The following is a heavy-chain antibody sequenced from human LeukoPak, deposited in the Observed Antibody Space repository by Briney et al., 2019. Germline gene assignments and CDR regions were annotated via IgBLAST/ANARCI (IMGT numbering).Heavy chain of an antibody. CDR3: ARAGYEYCSSTSCPAGY. CDR2: ISSSSSYI. V-gene: IGHV3-21*01. J-gene: IGHJ4*02. D-gene: IGHD2-2*01. CDR1: GFTFSSYS. Sequence: PGGSLRLSCAASGFTFSSYSMNWVLQAPGKGLEWVSSISSSSSYIYYADSVKGRFTISRDNAKNSLYLQMNSLRAEDTAVYYCARAGYEYCSSTSCPAGYWGQGTLVTVSS.